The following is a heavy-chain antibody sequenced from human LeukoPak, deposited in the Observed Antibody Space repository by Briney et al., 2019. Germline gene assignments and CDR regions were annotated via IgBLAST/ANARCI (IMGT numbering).Heavy chain of an antibody. Sequence: GASVKVSCKASGYTFTGYYMHWVRQAPGQGLEWMGWINPNSGGTNYAQKFQGRVTMTRDTSISTAYMELSRLRSDDTAVYYCARVSGIAAQGGYDAFDIWGQGTMVTVSS. CDR3: ARVSGIAAQGGYDAFDI. CDR2: INPNSGGT. V-gene: IGHV1-2*02. CDR1: GYTFTGYY. J-gene: IGHJ3*02. D-gene: IGHD6-6*01.